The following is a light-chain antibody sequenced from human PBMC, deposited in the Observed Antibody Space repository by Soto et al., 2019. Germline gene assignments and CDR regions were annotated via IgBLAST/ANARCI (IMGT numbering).Light chain of an antibody. CDR2: AAS. CDR3: QQSYSTPLT. Sequence: DIQMTQSPSSLSASVGDIVTITCRASQSISNYLNWYQQKPGKAPKLLIYAASSLQGDVTSRFSGSGPGTDFTLTISSLQPDDFATYSCQQSYSTPLTFGPGTKVDIK. V-gene: IGKV1-39*01. J-gene: IGKJ3*01. CDR1: QSISNY.